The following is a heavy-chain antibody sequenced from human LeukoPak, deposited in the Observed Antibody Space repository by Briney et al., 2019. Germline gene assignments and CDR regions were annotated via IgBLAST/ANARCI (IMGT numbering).Heavy chain of an antibody. J-gene: IGHJ4*02. Sequence: GGSLRLSCAASGFTVSSNYMSWVRQAPGKGLEWVSVIYSGGSTYYADSVKGRFTIPRDNSKNTLYLQMNSLRAEDTAVYYCARDGVRFGELLRDWGQGTLVTVSS. V-gene: IGHV3-53*01. CDR1: GFTVSSNY. D-gene: IGHD3-10*01. CDR2: IYSGGST. CDR3: ARDGVRFGELLRD.